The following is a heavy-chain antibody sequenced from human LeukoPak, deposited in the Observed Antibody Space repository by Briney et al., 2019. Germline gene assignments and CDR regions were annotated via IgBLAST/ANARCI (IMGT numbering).Heavy chain of an antibody. CDR3: ARYGSGSYYNGFDY. J-gene: IGHJ4*02. CDR2: ISGNSIST. Sequence: GGSLRLSCAASGFTFSSYAMSWVRQAPGKGLEWVSVISGNSISTYYADSVKGRFTISRDNAKNSLYLQMNSLRAEDTAVYYCARYGSGSYYNGFDYWGQGTLVTVSS. CDR1: GFTFSSYA. D-gene: IGHD3-10*01. V-gene: IGHV3-23*01.